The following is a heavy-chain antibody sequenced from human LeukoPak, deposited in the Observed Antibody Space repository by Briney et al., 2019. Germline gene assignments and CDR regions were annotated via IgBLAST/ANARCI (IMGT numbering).Heavy chain of an antibody. V-gene: IGHV4-31*03. CDR3: ARDIFKGTNWFDP. CDR2: IYYSGST. CDR1: GGSISSGGYY. J-gene: IGHJ5*02. Sequence: SQTLSLTCTVSGGSISSGGYYWSWIRQHPGKGLEWFGYIYYSGSTYYNPSLKSRVTISVDTSNNQFSLKLSSVTAADTAVYYCARDIFKGTNWFDPWGQGTLVTVSS. D-gene: IGHD2-15*01.